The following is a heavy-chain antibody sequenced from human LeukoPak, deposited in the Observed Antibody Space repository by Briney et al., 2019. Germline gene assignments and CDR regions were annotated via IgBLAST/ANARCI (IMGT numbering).Heavy chain of an antibody. CDR1: GGSISSYY. V-gene: IGHV4-59*08. CDR2: IYYSGST. D-gene: IGHD6-19*01. J-gene: IGHJ3*02. Sequence: SETLSLTCTVSGGSISSYYWSWIRQPPGKGPEWIGYIYYSGSTNYNPSLKSRVTISVDTSKNQFSLKLGSVTAADTAVYYCARAVVGAFDIWGQGTMVTVSS. CDR3: ARAVVGAFDI.